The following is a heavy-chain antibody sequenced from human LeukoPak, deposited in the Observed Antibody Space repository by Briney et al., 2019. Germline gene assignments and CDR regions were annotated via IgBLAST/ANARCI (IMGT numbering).Heavy chain of an antibody. D-gene: IGHD3-16*01. CDR3: AKGLWGAYYYGMDV. CDR2: ISGSGATT. J-gene: IGHJ6*02. Sequence: GGSLRLSCAASGFTFSNYAMSCVRQAPGKGLEWVSVISGSGATTDYADSVMGRFTISRDNSKNTLYLQLDSLRAEDTAVYFCAKGLWGAYYYGMDVWGQGTTVTVSS. CDR1: GFTFSNYA. V-gene: IGHV3-23*01.